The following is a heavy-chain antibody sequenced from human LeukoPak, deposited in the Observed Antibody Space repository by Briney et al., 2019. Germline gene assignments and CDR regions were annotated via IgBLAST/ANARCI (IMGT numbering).Heavy chain of an antibody. CDR3: ARDGGCDSSGYHTYYFDY. CDR2: IIPILGIA. J-gene: IGHJ4*02. D-gene: IGHD3-22*01. V-gene: IGHV1-69*04. Sequence: GSSVKVSCKASGGTFSSYTISWVRQAPGQGLEWMGRIIPILGIANYAQKFQGRVTITADKSTSTAYMELSSLRSEDTAVYYCARDGGCDSSGYHTYYFDYWGQGTLVTVSS. CDR1: GGTFSSYT.